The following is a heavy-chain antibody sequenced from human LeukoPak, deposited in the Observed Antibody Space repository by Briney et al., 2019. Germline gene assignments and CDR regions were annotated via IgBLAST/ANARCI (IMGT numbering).Heavy chain of an antibody. Sequence: SETLSLTRNVSGGSISRGSCFWSWIRQPAGKGLEWIGRIYASGSTNYNPSLQSRVTMSVDTSKEQFSLKLSSVTAADTAVYYCARLPYDDSPYFQHWGQGTLVTVSS. V-gene: IGHV4-61*02. CDR1: GGSISRGSCF. CDR3: ARLPYDDSPYFQH. CDR2: IYASGST. D-gene: IGHD4-17*01. J-gene: IGHJ1*01.